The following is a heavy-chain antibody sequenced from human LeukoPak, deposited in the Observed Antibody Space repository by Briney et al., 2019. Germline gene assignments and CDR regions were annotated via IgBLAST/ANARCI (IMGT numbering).Heavy chain of an antibody. D-gene: IGHD6-19*01. V-gene: IGHV3-23*01. Sequence: GGSLRLARAASGFSFSNSAMSWVRQAPGKGLEWVSAVSINDGNTYYADSVKGRFTISTDNSKNTLYLQMNSLRVEDTALYYCAKRAVTFDSWGQGTLVTVSA. CDR3: AKRAVTFDS. CDR2: VSINDGNT. J-gene: IGHJ4*02. CDR1: GFSFSNSA.